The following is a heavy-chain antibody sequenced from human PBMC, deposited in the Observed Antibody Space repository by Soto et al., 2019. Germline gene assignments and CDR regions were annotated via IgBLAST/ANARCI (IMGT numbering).Heavy chain of an antibody. J-gene: IGHJ4*02. V-gene: IGHV4-59*01. CDR1: GGSISSYY. Sequence: SEPLSLTCTVSGGSISSYYWSWIRQPPGKGLEWIGYIYYSGSTNYNPSLKSRVTISVDTSKNQFSLKLSSVTAADTAVYYCASYSGFSGRFDYWGQGTLVTVSS. CDR2: IYYSGST. D-gene: IGHD5-12*01. CDR3: ASYSGFSGRFDY.